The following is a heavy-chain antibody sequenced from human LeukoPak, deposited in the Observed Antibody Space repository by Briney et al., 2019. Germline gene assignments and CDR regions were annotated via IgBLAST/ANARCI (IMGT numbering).Heavy chain of an antibody. D-gene: IGHD2-8*01. V-gene: IGHV1-46*01. Sequence: ASVKVSCKASGYTFTSYYMHWVRQAPGQGLEWMGIINPSGGNTGYAQKFQGRVTMTRNTSISTAYMELSSLRSEDTAVYYCARGRRTVYARPDAFDMWGQGTMVTASS. J-gene: IGHJ3*02. CDR1: GYTFTSYY. CDR2: INPSGGNT. CDR3: ARGRRTVYARPDAFDM.